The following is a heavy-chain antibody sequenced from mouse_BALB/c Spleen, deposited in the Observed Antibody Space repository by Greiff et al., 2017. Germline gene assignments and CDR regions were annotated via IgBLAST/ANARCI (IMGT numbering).Heavy chain of an antibody. J-gene: IGHJ2*01. V-gene: IGHV5-9-3*01. CDR2: ISSGGSYT. CDR3: ARRGYYDDGEDYWFDY. CDR1: GFTFSSYS. D-gene: IGHD2-4*01. Sequence: EVNLVESGGGLVKPGRSLKLSCAASGFTFSSYSMPWVRQTPEQRLEWVAAISSGGSYTYYPDSVKGRFTIARDNANNTLYLQLNSLRSEDTAMYYCARRGYYDDGEDYWFDYWGQGTTLTVSS.